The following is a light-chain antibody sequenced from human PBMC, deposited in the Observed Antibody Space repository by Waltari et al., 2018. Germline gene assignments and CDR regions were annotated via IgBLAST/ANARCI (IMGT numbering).Light chain of an antibody. V-gene: IGKV2-30*02. CDR2: KVS. J-gene: IGKJ4*01. Sequence: DVVMTQSPLSLPVTLGQPASISCTSSQSLVRGDGNTFLNWFQQRPGQSPRRLICKVSNRDSGVPDRFSGSGSGTDFTLKISRVEAEDVGVYYCMQHSYWPLTFGGGTKVEIK. CDR3: MQHSYWPLT. CDR1: QSLVRGDGNTF.